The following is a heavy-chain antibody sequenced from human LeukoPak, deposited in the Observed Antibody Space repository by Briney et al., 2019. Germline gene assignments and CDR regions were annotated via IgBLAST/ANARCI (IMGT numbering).Heavy chain of an antibody. J-gene: IGHJ4*02. CDR3: AREMATLYNYSDY. CDR2: MNPNSGNT. CDR1: GYTFTSYD. D-gene: IGHD5-24*01. V-gene: IGHV1-8*01. Sequence: GASVKVSCMASGYTFTSYDINWVRQATGQGLEWMSWMNPNSGNTGYAQKLQGRVTMTRNTSISTAYMELSSLRSEDTAVYYCAREMATLYNYSDYWGQGTLVTVSS.